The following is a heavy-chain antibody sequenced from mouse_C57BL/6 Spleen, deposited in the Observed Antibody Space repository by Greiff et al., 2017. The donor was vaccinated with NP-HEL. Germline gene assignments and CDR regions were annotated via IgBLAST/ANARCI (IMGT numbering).Heavy chain of an antibody. D-gene: IGHD2-3*01. CDR1: GYTFTGYW. Sequence: VKLQESGAELMKPGASVKLSCKATGYTFTGYWIEWVKQRPGHGLEWIGEILPGCGSTNYNEKFKGKATFTADTSSNTAYMQLSSLTTEDSAIYYCVIDDGYYAPVWYCDVWGTGTTVTVSS. CDR2: ILPGCGST. CDR3: VIDDGYYAPVWYCDV. J-gene: IGHJ1*03. V-gene: IGHV1-9*01.